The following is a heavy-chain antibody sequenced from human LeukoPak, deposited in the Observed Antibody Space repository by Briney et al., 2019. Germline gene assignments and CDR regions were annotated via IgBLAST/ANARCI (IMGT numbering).Heavy chain of an antibody. D-gene: IGHD3-16*01. CDR1: GFTFSSYE. CDR2: ISSSGSTI. J-gene: IGHJ4*02. V-gene: IGHV3-48*03. Sequence: GGSLRLSCAASGFTFSSYEMNWVRQAPGKGLEWVSYISSSGSTIYYADSVKGRFTISRVNAKNSLYLQMNSLRAEDTAVYYCARDLPGGDGYYFDYWGQGTLVTVSS. CDR3: ARDLPGGDGYYFDY.